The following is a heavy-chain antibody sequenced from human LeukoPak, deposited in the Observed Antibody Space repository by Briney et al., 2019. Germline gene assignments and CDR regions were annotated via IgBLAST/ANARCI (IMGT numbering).Heavy chain of an antibody. J-gene: IGHJ3*02. V-gene: IGHV1-2*02. CDR3: VRYVYCSSTSCYVKNAFDI. Sequence: ASVKVSCKASGYTFTGYYMHWVRQAPGQGLEWMGWINPNSGGTNYAQKFQGRATMTRDTSISTAYMELSRLRSDDTAVYYCVRYVYCSSTSCYVKNAFDIWGQGTMVTVSS. D-gene: IGHD2-2*01. CDR1: GYTFTGYY. CDR2: INPNSGGT.